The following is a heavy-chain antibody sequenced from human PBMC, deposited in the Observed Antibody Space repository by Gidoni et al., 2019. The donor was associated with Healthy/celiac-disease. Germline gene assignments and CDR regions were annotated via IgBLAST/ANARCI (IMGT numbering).Heavy chain of an antibody. V-gene: IGHV3-30*01. CDR2: ISYDGSNK. D-gene: IGHD4-17*01. CDR1: GFTFSSYA. Sequence: QVQLVESGGGVVQPGRSLRLSCAASGFTFSSYAMHWVRQAPGKGLEWVAVISYDGSNKYYADSVKGRFTISRDNSKNTLYLQMNSLRAEDTAVYYCARDDYGDYVPGYWGQGTLVTVSS. J-gene: IGHJ4*02. CDR3: ARDDYGDYVPGY.